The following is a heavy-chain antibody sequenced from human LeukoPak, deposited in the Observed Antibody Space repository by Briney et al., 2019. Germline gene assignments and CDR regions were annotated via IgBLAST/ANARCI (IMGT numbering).Heavy chain of an antibody. CDR3: ARDVAGSGSL. J-gene: IGHJ4*02. V-gene: IGHV3-74*01. Sequence: GGSLRLSCAASGFTFSSYWMHWVRQVAGKGLVWVARINEHGSITDYADSVKDRFTVSRDNAWNTLYLQMNSLRAEDTALYYCARDVAGSGSLWGQGTLITVSS. CDR2: INEHGSIT. D-gene: IGHD3-10*01. CDR1: GFTFSSYW.